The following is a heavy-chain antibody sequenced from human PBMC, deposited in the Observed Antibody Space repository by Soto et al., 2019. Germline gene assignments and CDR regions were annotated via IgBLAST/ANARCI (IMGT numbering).Heavy chain of an antibody. J-gene: IGHJ6*02. CDR3: AKSYHYYYGMDV. V-gene: IGHV4-34*01. CDR2: INHSGST. Sequence: SETLSLTCAVYGGSFSGYYWSWIRQPPGKGLEWIGEINHSGSTNYNPSLKSRVTISVDTSKNQFSLKLSSVTAADTAVYYCAKSYHYYYGMDVWGQGTTVTSP. CDR1: GGSFSGYY.